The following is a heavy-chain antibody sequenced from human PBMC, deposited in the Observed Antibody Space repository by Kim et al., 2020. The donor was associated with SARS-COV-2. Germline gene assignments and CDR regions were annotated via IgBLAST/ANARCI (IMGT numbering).Heavy chain of an antibody. V-gene: IGHV4-4*02. D-gene: IGHD3-10*01. CDR1: GASITNTNW. CDR2: IYHSGRT. J-gene: IGHJ4*02. CDR3: ARFSNGVLDQ. Sequence: SETLSLTCGVSGASITNTNWWSWVRQPPGKGLQWIAEIYHSGRTNYNPSLRRRVTISIDKAKNQFSLKVTSVTAADTAMYYCARFSNGVLDQWGQGTLVIFSS.